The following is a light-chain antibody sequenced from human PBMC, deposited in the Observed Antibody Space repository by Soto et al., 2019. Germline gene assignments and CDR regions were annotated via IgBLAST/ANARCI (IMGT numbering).Light chain of an antibody. Sequence: QSVLTQPASVSGSPGQSITISCTGTSSDIGTYNYVSWYQQHPGKAPKVMIYEVSNRPSGVSNRFSGSKSGNTASLTISGLQAEDEADYYCQSYDSSLSYVFGTGTKVTVL. CDR3: QSYDSSLSYV. V-gene: IGLV2-14*01. CDR1: SSDIGTYNY. J-gene: IGLJ1*01. CDR2: EVS.